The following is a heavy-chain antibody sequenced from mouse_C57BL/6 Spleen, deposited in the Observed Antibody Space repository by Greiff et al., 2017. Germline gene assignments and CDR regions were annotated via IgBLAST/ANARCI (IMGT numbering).Heavy chain of an antibody. V-gene: IGHV5-17*01. CDR1: GFTFSDYG. CDR3: ARKRGYGSSHYAMDY. CDR2: ISSGSSTI. Sequence: EVKLVESGGGLVKPGGSLKLSCAASGFTFSDYGMHWVRQAPEKGLEWVAYISSGSSTIYYADTVKGRFTISRDNAKDTLFLQMTSLRSEDTAMYYCARKRGYGSSHYAMDYWGQGTSVTVSS. J-gene: IGHJ4*01. D-gene: IGHD1-1*01.